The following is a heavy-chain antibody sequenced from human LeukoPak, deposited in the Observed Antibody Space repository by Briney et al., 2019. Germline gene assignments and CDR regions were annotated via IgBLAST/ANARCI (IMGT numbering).Heavy chain of an antibody. V-gene: IGHV1-2*02. D-gene: IGHD1-1*01. Sequence: ASVKVSCKASGYTFAGYYIHWVRQAPGQGLEWMGWINPNSGGTNYAQKFQGRVTMTRDTSISTAYMELSRLRSDDTAVYYCARVGATGTTSPFDYWGQGTLVTVSS. CDR3: ARVGATGTTSPFDY. CDR1: GYTFAGYY. CDR2: INPNSGGT. J-gene: IGHJ4*02.